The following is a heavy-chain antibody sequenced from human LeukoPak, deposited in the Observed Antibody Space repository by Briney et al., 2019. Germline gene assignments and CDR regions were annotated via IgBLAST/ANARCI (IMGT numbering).Heavy chain of an antibody. CDR2: ISYDGSTK. D-gene: IGHD3-10*01. J-gene: IGHJ6*03. V-gene: IGHV3-30*18. CDR3: AKALHSYGSGTIYYYMDV. CDR1: GFTFSSYG. Sequence: PGRSLRPSCAPAGFTFSSYGMRCVRQAPGKGLEWVAVISYDGSTKHYADSVKRRFTISRDNSQSTLYLQMNSLRAEDTAVYYCAKALHSYGSGTIYYYMDVWGKGTTVTISS.